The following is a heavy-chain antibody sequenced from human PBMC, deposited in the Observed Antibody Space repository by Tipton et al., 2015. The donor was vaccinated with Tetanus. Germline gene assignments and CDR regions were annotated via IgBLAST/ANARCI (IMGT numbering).Heavy chain of an antibody. Sequence: TLSLTCSVSGDSGSRHYWSWIRQPPGKAPEWIGDIFYSGNSISNPSFRSRVTMSVDTSRTLLSLTLIAVTAADTAVYFCARGLIDDFLGARIYFDSWGPGTLVTVSS. V-gene: IGHV4-59*02. D-gene: IGHD2-8*01. CDR1: GDSGSRHY. CDR2: IFYSGNS. J-gene: IGHJ4*02. CDR3: ARGLIDDFLGARIYFDS.